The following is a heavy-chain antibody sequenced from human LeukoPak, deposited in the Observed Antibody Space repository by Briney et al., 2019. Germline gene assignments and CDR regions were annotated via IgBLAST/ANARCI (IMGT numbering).Heavy chain of an antibody. D-gene: IGHD4-23*01. J-gene: IGHJ4*02. CDR3: ARSRWGDY. Sequence: GGSLRLSCAAFGFTFSSYWMSWVRQAPGKGLEWVANIKQDGSEKYYVDSVKGRFTISRDNAKNSLYLQMNSLRAEDTAVYYCARSRWGDYWGQGTLVTVSS. CDR1: GFTFSSYW. V-gene: IGHV3-7*01. CDR2: IKQDGSEK.